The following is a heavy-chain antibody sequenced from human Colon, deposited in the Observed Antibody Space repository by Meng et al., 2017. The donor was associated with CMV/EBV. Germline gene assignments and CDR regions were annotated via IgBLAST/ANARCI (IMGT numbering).Heavy chain of an antibody. CDR2: INPNSGVT. CDR3: ARDKRESMVRYYYYYGMDV. D-gene: IGHD3-10*01. V-gene: IGHV1-2*02. J-gene: IGHJ6*02. CDR1: GYTFTGYY. Sequence: ASVKVSCKASGYTFTGYYIHWVRQAPGQGLEWMGWINPNSGVTNDAHNFHGRVTMTRDASISTAYMELSRLSSDDTAVYYCARDKRESMVRYYYYYGMDVWGQGPTVTVSS.